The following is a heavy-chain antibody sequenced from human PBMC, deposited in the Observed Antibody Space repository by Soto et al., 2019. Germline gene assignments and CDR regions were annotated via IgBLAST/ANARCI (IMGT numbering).Heavy chain of an antibody. CDR3: ARAAWKYVVSYYDS. J-gene: IGHJ4*02. Sequence: QVQLVQSGAEVKKPGASVRVSCKASGDSFFDNALHWVRQAPGQRPEWMGWINTRNGNTKYSQSFQGRVTITSDTSATTSYMELSSLRSEDTAVDYCARAAWKYVVSYYDSWGQGTLVIVSS. V-gene: IGHV1-3*04. D-gene: IGHD1-7*01. CDR1: GDSFFDNA. CDR2: INTRNGNT.